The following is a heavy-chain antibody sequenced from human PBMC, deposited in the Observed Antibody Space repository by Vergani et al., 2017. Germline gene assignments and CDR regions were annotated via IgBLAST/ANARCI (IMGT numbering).Heavy chain of an antibody. CDR1: GFTFSSYA. CDR2: ISGRGGST. V-gene: IGHV3-23*01. J-gene: IGHJ5*02. CDR3: AGVQGHDNWFDP. Sequence: EVQLLESGGGLVQPGGSLRLSCAASGFTFSSYAMSWVRQAPGRGMEGVAAISGRGGSTHYEDSGKGRFTISKDNSKNTLYLQMNSLRAEDTAVYYCAGVQGHDNWFDPWGQGTLVTVSS. D-gene: IGHD1-1*01.